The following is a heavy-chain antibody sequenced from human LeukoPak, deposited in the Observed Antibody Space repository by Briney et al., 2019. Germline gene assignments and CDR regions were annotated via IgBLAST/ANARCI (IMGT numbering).Heavy chain of an antibody. CDR2: ISYDGSNK. V-gene: IGHV3-30*18. Sequence: PGRSLRLSCAASGFTFSSYGMHWDRQAPGKGLEWVAVISYDGSNKYYADSVKGRFTISRDNSKNTLYLQMNSLRAEDTAVYYCAKTNPRDDYGGNSPYYFDYWGQGTLVTVSS. J-gene: IGHJ4*02. CDR3: AKTNPRDDYGGNSPYYFDY. CDR1: GFTFSSYG. D-gene: IGHD4-23*01.